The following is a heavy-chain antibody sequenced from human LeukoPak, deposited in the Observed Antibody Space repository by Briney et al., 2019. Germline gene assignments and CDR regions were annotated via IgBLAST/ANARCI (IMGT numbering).Heavy chain of an antibody. D-gene: IGHD5-18*01. Sequence: GGSLRLSCAASGFIVSSTYMSWFLQAPGKGLEWVSVSYSGGGTYYDDSVKGRFTISRDNSKNTLYLQMNSLRAEDTAVYYGAARWGYNAFDIWGQETMVTVSS. CDR2: SYSGGGT. CDR3: AARWGYNAFDI. CDR1: GFIVSSTY. J-gene: IGHJ3*02. V-gene: IGHV3-53*01.